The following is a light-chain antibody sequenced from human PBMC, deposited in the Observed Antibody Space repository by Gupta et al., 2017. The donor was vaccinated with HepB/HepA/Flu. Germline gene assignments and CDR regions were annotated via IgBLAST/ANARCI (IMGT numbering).Light chain of an antibody. CDR3: GTWDDSLNGVV. CDR1: SSNIGTNT. Sequence: QSVLTQPPSASGTPGQRVTISCSGSSSNIGTNTVNWYQQLPGTAPKLLMYSNNQRPSGVPDRFSGSKSGTSASLATSGLRSEDEADYYCGTWDDSLNGVVFGGGTKLTVL. CDR2: SNN. V-gene: IGLV1-44*01. J-gene: IGLJ2*01.